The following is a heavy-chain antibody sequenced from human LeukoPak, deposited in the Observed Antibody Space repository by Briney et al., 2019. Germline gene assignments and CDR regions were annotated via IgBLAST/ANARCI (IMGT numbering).Heavy chain of an antibody. J-gene: IGHJ6*03. Sequence: SETLSLTCTVSNSSISSYYWNWIRQTPGKGLEWIGYIHHSGSTNYNPSLESRVTISLDTSKKQFFLKLSSVTAADTAVYYCARDLSEYCSSTSCWGYYMDVWGKGTTVTVSS. V-gene: IGHV4-59*01. CDR3: ARDLSEYCSSTSCWGYYMDV. CDR1: NSSISSYY. D-gene: IGHD2-2*01. CDR2: IHHSGST.